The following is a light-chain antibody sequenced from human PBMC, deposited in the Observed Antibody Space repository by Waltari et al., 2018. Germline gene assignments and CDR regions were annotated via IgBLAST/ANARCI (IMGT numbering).Light chain of an antibody. CDR3: KQSSNWPLYT. CDR1: QSVSSY. V-gene: IGKV3-11*01. CDR2: DAS. Sequence: EIVLTQSPATLSLSPGERATLSCRASQSVSSYLAWYQQKPGQAPRLLIYDASNRATGIPARFSGSGAGKDFTLTSSSLDPEDFAVYYCKQSSNWPLYTFGQGTTLEI. J-gene: IGKJ2*01.